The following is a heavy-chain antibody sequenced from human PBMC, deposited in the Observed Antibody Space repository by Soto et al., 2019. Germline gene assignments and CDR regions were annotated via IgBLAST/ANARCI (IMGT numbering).Heavy chain of an antibody. CDR3: ARQKSSSGWYQFDWFDP. D-gene: IGHD6-19*01. CDR2: IYYSGST. CDR1: GGSISSSSYY. V-gene: IGHV4-39*01. Sequence: QLQLQESGPGLVKPSETLSLTCTVSGGSISSSSYYWGWIRQPPGKGLEWIGSIYYSGSTYYNPSLKSGVTISVATSKNQFSLKLSSVTAADTAVYYCARQKSSSGWYQFDWFDPWGQGTLVTVSS. J-gene: IGHJ5*02.